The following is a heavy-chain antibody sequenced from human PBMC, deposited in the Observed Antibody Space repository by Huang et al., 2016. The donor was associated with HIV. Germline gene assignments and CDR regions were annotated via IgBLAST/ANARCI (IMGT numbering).Heavy chain of an antibody. V-gene: IGHV3-15*01. CDR2: IKNSLDGGST. Sequence: EVQLIESGGGLVKPGSSLRLSCEGSGFSFSTVWMSWARQTAGKGLEWVALIKNSLDGGSTDYAASVRGRFIISRDDAKKRKDLQMHDLKAADTAVYYCTTWISTAAGGNWGQGTLVTVSS. J-gene: IGHJ4*02. CDR1: GFSFSTVW. D-gene: IGHD2-15*01. CDR3: TTWISTAAGGN.